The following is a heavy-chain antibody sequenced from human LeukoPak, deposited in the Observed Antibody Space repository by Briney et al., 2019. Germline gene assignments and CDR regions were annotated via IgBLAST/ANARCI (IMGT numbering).Heavy chain of an antibody. V-gene: IGHV1-8*01. D-gene: IGHD2-21*02. CDR3: ARGKSLHSIDCGGDCPGDY. Sequence: VASVKVSCKASGYTFTSYDISWVRQATRQRLERMGWMNPNSGSTGYAQKFQGRVTMTRDTSISTAYMELSSLRSEDTAVYYCARGKSLHSIDCGGDCPGDYWGQGTLVTVSS. CDR2: MNPNSGST. J-gene: IGHJ4*02. CDR1: GYTFTSYD.